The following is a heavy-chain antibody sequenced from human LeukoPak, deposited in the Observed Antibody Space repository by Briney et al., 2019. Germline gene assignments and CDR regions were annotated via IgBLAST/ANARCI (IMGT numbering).Heavy chain of an antibody. CDR3: ARGPAAWGY. CDR2: INTDGSET. D-gene: IGHD7-27*01. Sequence: GGSLRLSCAASGFTFSASWMSWVRQAPGKGLEWVANINTDGSETYYVDSVRGRFTISRDNAKKSLYLRMDSLNEADTAIYYCARGPAAWGYWGQGTLVTVSP. CDR1: GFTFSASW. J-gene: IGHJ1*01. V-gene: IGHV3-7*01.